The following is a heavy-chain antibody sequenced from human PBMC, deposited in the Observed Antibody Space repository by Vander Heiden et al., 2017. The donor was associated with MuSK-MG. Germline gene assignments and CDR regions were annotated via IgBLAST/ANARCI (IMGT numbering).Heavy chain of an antibody. Sequence: EVQLLESGGGLVQPGGSLRLAWEASGFTFSSYAMSWVRQAPGKGLEWVSAISGSGGSTYYADSVKGRFTISRDNSKNTLYLQMNSLRAEDTAVYYCAKGVVRYCDWFDAFDIWGQGTMVTVSS. D-gene: IGHD3-9*01. J-gene: IGHJ3*02. V-gene: IGHV3-23*01. CDR3: AKGVVRYCDWFDAFDI. CDR2: ISGSGGST. CDR1: GFTFSSYA.